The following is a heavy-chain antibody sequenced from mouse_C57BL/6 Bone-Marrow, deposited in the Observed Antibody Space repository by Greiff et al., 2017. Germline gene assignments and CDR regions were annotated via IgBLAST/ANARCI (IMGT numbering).Heavy chain of an antibody. Sequence: VQLQQPGAELVRPGTSVKLSCKASGYTFTSYWMHWVKQRPGQGLEWIGVIDPSDSYTNYNQKFKGKATLTVDTSSSTAYMQLSSLTSEDSAVYYCARLGRLYYFDYWGQGTTLTVSS. V-gene: IGHV1-59*01. D-gene: IGHD4-1*01. CDR3: ARLGRLYYFDY. CDR2: IDPSDSYT. CDR1: GYTFTSYW. J-gene: IGHJ2*01.